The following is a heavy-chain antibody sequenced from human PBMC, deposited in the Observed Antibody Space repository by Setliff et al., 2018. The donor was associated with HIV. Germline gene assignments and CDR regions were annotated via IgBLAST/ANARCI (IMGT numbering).Heavy chain of an antibody. J-gene: IGHJ6*02. D-gene: IGHD2-2*01. CDR3: ARWPVVVPAAMWGLSPYYYYGMDV. V-gene: IGHV3-33*08. CDR1: GFTFSAYA. CDR2: IWRDGSNK. Sequence: GGSLRLSCAASGFTFSAYAMYWVRQAPGKGLEWVALIWRDGSNKYYADSVKGRFTISRDNSKNTLYLQMNSLRAEDAAVYYCARWPVVVPAAMWGLSPYYYYGMDVWGQGTTVTVSS.